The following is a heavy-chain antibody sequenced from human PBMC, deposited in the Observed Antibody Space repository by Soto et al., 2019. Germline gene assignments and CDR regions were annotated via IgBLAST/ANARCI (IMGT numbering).Heavy chain of an antibody. CDR2: IIPIFGTA. D-gene: IGHD3-3*01. Sequence: SVKVSCKASGGTFSSYAISWVRQAPGQGLEWMGGIIPIFGTANYAQKFQGRVTITADESTSTAYMELSSLRSEDTAVYYCARRGVTIFGVVIAEDGMDVWGQGTTVTVSS. CDR3: ARRGVTIFGVVIAEDGMDV. V-gene: IGHV1-69*13. CDR1: GGTFSSYA. J-gene: IGHJ6*02.